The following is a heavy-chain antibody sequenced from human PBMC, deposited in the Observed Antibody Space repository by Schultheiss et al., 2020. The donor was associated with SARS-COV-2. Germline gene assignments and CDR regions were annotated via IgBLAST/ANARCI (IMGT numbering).Heavy chain of an antibody. J-gene: IGHJ6*03. D-gene: IGHD4-11*01. CDR1: GFTFDDYA. Sequence: GGSLRLSCAASGFTFDDYAMHWVRQAPGKGLEWVSSISSSSSYIYYADSVKGRFTISRDNAKNSLYLQMNSLRAEDTAVYYCARDLQTVTTYYYYYYMDVWGKGTTVTVPS. V-gene: IGHV3-21*01. CDR3: ARDLQTVTTYYYYYYMDV. CDR2: ISSSSSYI.